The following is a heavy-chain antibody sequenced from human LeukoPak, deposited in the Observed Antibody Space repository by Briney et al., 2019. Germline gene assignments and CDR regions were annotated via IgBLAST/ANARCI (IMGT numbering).Heavy chain of an antibody. Sequence: GGSLRLSCAASGFTFSSYAMHWVRQAPGKGLEWVSYISSSGSTIYYADSVKGRFTISRDNAKNSLYLQMNSLRAEDTAVYYCAREIAAAGTEIDYWGQGTLVTVSS. D-gene: IGHD6-13*01. V-gene: IGHV3-48*03. J-gene: IGHJ4*02. CDR1: GFTFSSYA. CDR3: AREIAAAGTEIDY. CDR2: ISSSGSTI.